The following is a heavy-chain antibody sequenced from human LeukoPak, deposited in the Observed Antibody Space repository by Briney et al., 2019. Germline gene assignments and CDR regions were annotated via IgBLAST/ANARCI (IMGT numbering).Heavy chain of an antibody. CDR2: IYYSGST. CDR1: GGSISSGDYY. J-gene: IGHJ2*01. D-gene: IGHD6-6*01. V-gene: IGHV4-30-4*02. CDR3: ARDGRIAARSNWYFDL. Sequence: SETLSLTCTVSGGSISSGDYYWSWIRQPPGKGLEWIGYIYYSGSTYYNPSLKSRVTISVDTSKNQFSLKLSSVTAADTAVYYCARDGRIAARSNWYFDLWGRGTLVTVSS.